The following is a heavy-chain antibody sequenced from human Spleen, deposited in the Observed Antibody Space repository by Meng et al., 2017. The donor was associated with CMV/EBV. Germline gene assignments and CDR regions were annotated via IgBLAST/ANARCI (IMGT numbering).Heavy chain of an antibody. Sequence: TFGNYAMSWVRQAPGKGLEWVSVISGSGDSTYYADSVKGRFTISRDNSKSTLYLQVNSLRAGDTAVYYCARPHLGYCSSTSCYNYFDDWGQGTLVTVSS. CDR3: ARPHLGYCSSTSCYNYFDD. V-gene: IGHV3-23*01. J-gene: IGHJ4*02. CDR2: ISGSGDST. CDR1: TFGNYA. D-gene: IGHD2-2*01.